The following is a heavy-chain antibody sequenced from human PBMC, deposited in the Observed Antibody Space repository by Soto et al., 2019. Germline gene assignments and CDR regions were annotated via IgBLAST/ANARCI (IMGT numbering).Heavy chain of an antibody. Sequence: ASVKVSCKASGYTFTSYAMHWVRQAPGQRLEWMGWINAGNGNTKYSQKFQGRVTITRDTSASTAYMELSSLRSEDTAVYYCARVPAYCSGGSCLFDPWGQGTLVTVSS. CDR2: INAGNGNT. V-gene: IGHV1-3*01. CDR3: ARVPAYCSGGSCLFDP. CDR1: GYTFTSYA. J-gene: IGHJ5*02. D-gene: IGHD2-15*01.